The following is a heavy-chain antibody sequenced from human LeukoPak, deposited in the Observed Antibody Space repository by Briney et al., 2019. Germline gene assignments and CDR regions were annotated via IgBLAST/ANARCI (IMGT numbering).Heavy chain of an antibody. CDR3: ARVSVAGAQTHDY. CDR1: GFTLRSYW. V-gene: IGHV3-74*01. D-gene: IGHD2-15*01. CDR2: INVDGSSI. Sequence: GGSLRLSCAASGFTLRSYWMHWVRQAPGKGLVWVSRINVDGSSISYADSVKGRFTISRDNAMNTLYLQMNSLRAEDTAVYYCARVSVAGAQTHDYWGQGTLVTVSS. J-gene: IGHJ4*02.